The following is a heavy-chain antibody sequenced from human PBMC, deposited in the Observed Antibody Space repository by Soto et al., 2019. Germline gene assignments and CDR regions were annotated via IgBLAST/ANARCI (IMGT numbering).Heavy chain of an antibody. J-gene: IGHJ4*02. V-gene: IGHV3-74*01. CDR2: IKTDGSSP. CDR1: GFTFNNYW. Sequence: EVLLVESGGGLVHPGGSLRLSCVASGFTFNNYWMHWVRQVPGKGLVWVSRIKTDGSSPNYADSVEGRFTISSDNAKNTLYRKMNSLGAEDTAVYYCARDRIAGSGSCDNWGQGTLVTVSS. CDR3: ARDRIAGSGSCDN. D-gene: IGHD3-10*01.